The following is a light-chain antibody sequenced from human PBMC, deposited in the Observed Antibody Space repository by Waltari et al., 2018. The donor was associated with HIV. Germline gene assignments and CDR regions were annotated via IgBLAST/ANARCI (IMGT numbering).Light chain of an antibody. CDR3: QQYHTSPLT. Sequence: EIVLTQSPGTLSLSPGERATLSCRASQSVSSSYLAWYQQKSGQAPRLLIYDVSTRATGVPPRFSGSRSGTDFTLTISRLEPEDFAVYYCQQYHTSPLTFGGGTKVEIK. V-gene: IGKV3-20*01. CDR1: QSVSSSY. CDR2: DVS. J-gene: IGKJ4*01.